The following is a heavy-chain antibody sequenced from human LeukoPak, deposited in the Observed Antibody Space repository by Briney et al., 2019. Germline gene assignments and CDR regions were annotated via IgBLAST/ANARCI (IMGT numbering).Heavy chain of an antibody. V-gene: IGHV4-34*01. CDR3: ARGGSVWGIRNTGFDY. D-gene: IGHD3-16*01. CDR2: INHSGST. Sequence: SETLSLTCAVYGGSFSGYYWSWIRQPPGKGLELIGEINHSGSTNYNPSLKSRVTISVDTSKNQFSLKLSSVTAADTAVYYCARGGSVWGIRNTGFDYWGQGTLVTVSS. CDR1: GGSFSGYY. J-gene: IGHJ4*02.